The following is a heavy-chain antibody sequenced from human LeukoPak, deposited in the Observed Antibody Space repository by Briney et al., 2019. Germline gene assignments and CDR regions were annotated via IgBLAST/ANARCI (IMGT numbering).Heavy chain of an antibody. CDR2: IYHSGST. V-gene: IGHV4-30-4*07. D-gene: IGHD5-18*01. CDR1: GGSISSGGYS. Sequence: ASETLSLTCAVSGGSISSGGYSWSWIRQPPGKGLEWIGYIYHSGSTYYNPSLKSRVTISVDTSKNQFSLKLSSVTAADTAVYYCARGRKLDTFWGTAMVSFDYWGQGTLVTVSS. CDR3: ARGRKLDTFWGTAMVSFDY. J-gene: IGHJ4*02.